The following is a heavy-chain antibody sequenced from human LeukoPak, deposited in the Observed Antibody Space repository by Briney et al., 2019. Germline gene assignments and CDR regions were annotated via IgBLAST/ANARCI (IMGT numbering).Heavy chain of an antibody. CDR1: GYTFTSYY. V-gene: IGHV1-46*01. CDR3: ARGRHSSGWYFSVVDWYFDL. J-gene: IGHJ2*01. Sequence: GASVKVSCKASGYTFTSYYMHWVRQAPGQGLEWMGIINPSGGSTSYAQKFQGRVTMTRDMSTSTVHMELSSLRSEDTAVHYCARGRHSSGWYFSVVDWYFDLWGRGTLVTVSS. CDR2: INPSGGST. D-gene: IGHD6-19*01.